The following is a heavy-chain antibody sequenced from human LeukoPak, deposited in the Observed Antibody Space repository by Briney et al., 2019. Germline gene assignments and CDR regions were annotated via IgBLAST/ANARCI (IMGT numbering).Heavy chain of an antibody. CDR2: IKQDGSEK. D-gene: IGHD3-3*01. CDR1: GFTFSSYW. V-gene: IGHV3-7*01. CDR3: ARDARITIFGVVIGGFDY. Sequence: GGSPRLSCAASGFTFSSYWMSWVRQAPGKGLEWVANIKQDGSEKYYVDSVKGRFTISRDNAKNSLYLQMNSLRAEDTAVYYCARDARITIFGVVIGGFDYWGQGTLVTVSS. J-gene: IGHJ4*02.